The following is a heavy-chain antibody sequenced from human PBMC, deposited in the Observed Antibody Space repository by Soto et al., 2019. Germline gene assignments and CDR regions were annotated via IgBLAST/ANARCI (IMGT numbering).Heavy chain of an antibody. Sequence: ASVKVSCKASGYTFTSYDMHWVRQAPGQRLEWMGWINAGNGNTKYSQKFQGRVTITRDTSASTAYMELSSLRSEDTAVYYCVREPHYYGSGSYYRYYYYGMDVWGQGTTVTVSS. V-gene: IGHV1-3*01. CDR1: GYTFTSYD. J-gene: IGHJ6*02. CDR2: INAGNGNT. D-gene: IGHD3-10*01. CDR3: VREPHYYGSGSYYRYYYYGMDV.